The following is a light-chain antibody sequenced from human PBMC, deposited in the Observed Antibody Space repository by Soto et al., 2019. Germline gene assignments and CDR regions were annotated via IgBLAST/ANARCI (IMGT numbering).Light chain of an antibody. Sequence: QLVLTQSSSASASLGSSVNLTCTLSSGHSTYIIAWHQQQPGKAPRFLMRLEGSGSYNKGSGVPNRFSGSSSGADRYLTISNLQSEDEADYYCETWDSNTRVFGGGTKVTVL. CDR1: SGHSTYI. J-gene: IGLJ2*01. V-gene: IGLV4-60*03. CDR3: ETWDSNTRV. CDR2: LEGSGSY.